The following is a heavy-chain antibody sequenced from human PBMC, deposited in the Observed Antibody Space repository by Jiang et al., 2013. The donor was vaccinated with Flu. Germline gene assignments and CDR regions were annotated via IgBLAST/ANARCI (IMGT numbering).Heavy chain of an antibody. Sequence: QLVESGGGVVQPGRSLRLSCAASGFTFSSYAMHWVRQAPGKGLEWVAVISYDGSNKYYADSVKGRFTISRDNSKNTLYLQMNSLRAEDTAVYYCARDSPYGDYVYFDYWGQGTLVTVSS. D-gene: IGHD4-17*01. V-gene: IGHV3-30*01. CDR1: GFTFSSYA. CDR3: ARDSPYGDYVYFDY. CDR2: ISYDGSNK. J-gene: IGHJ4*02.